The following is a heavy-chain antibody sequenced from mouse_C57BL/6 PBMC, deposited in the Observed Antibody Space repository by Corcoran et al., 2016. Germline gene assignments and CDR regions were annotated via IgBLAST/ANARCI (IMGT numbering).Heavy chain of an antibody. Sequence: EVQLQQSGPVLVKPGASVKMSCKASGYTFTDYYMNWVKQSHGKSLEWIGVINPYNGGTSYNQKFKGKATLTVDKSSSTAYMELNSLTSEDSAVYHCARSIYDGYYNYAMDYWGQGTSVTVSS. CDR3: ARSIYDGYYNYAMDY. J-gene: IGHJ4*01. CDR1: GYTFTDYY. D-gene: IGHD2-3*01. CDR2: INPYNGGT. V-gene: IGHV1-19*01.